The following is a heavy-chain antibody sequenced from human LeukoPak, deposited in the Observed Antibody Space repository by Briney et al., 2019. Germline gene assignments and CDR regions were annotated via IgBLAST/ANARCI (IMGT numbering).Heavy chain of an antibody. D-gene: IGHD3-22*01. J-gene: IGHJ4*02. CDR1: GFTFSSYD. CDR2: IGTAGDT. CDR3: ARAPPTYYYDSSGYYPHHFDY. Sequence: PGGSLRLSCAASGFTFSSYDMHWVRQATGKGLEWVSAIGTAGDTYYPGSVKGRFTISRENAKNSLYLQMNSLRAEDTAVYYCARAPPTYYYDSSGYYPHHFDYWGQGTLVTVFS. V-gene: IGHV3-13*01.